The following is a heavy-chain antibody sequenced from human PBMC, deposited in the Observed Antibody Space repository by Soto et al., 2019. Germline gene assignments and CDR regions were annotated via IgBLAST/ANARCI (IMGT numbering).Heavy chain of an antibody. D-gene: IGHD3-10*01. CDR1: GGSVSSGSYY. CDR2: IYYSGST. J-gene: IGHJ6*02. Sequence: QVQLQESGPGLVKPSETLSLTCTVSGGSVSSGSYYWSWIRQPPGKGLEWIGYIYYSGSTNYNPSLKIRLTISVDTSKNQFSLKLSSVTAADTAVYYCARETSLSSGGGMDGWGQGPTVTVSS. V-gene: IGHV4-61*01. CDR3: ARETSLSSGGGMDG.